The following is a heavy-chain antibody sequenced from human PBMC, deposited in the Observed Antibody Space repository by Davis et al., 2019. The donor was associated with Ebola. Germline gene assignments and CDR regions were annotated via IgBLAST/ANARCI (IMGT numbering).Heavy chain of an antibody. V-gene: IGHV3-53*01. Sequence: PAGSLRLSCAASGFTVSSNYMSWVRQAPGKGLEWVSVIYSGGSTYYADSVKGRFTISRDNSKNTLYLQMNSLRAEDTAVYYCAKRGDFWSGPGLYYWGQGPLVTVSS. J-gene: IGHJ4*02. D-gene: IGHD3-3*01. CDR2: IYSGGST. CDR3: AKRGDFWSGPGLYY. CDR1: GFTVSSNY.